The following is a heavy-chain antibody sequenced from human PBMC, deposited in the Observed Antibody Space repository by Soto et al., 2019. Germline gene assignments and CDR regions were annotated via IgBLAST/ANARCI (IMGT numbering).Heavy chain of an antibody. D-gene: IGHD6-6*01. V-gene: IGHV3-23*01. CDR1: GFTFSSYA. CDR3: AKDFRYSRAARFDX. CDR2: ISCSGGST. Sequence: GGSLRLSCAASGFTFSSYAMSWVRQAPGKGLEWVSAISCSGGSTYYADYVKGRFNISRDNSKKTLYLQMNSLRAEDTAVYYCAKDFRYSRAARFDXWGQGTLVTVSX. J-gene: IGHJ4*02.